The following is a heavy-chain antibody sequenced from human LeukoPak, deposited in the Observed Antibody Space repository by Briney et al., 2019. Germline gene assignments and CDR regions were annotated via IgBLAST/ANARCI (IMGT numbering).Heavy chain of an antibody. J-gene: IGHJ4*02. D-gene: IGHD3-10*01. CDR3: AKRGVVIRGILVIGYHQEAYHYDF. CDR1: GISLSNYA. Sequence: GGSLRLSCVVSGISLSNYAMTWVRQAPGKGLEWVSYISERGGSTTYADSVMGRFTISRDTSLNTLYLQMNNLRAEDTAVYFCAKRGVVIRGILVIGYHQEAYHYDFWGQGVLVTVSS. CDR2: ISERGGST. V-gene: IGHV3-23*01.